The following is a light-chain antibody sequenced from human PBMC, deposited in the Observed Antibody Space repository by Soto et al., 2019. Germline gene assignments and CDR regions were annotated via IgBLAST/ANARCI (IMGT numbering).Light chain of an antibody. Sequence: QSALTQPASVSGSPGQSITISCTGTSSDVGTYNYVSWYQHHPGKAHKLIIYEVSNRPSGVSNRFSGSKSGSTASLTISGLQAEDEADYHCTSYTRDTALVFGTGTKLTVL. J-gene: IGLJ1*01. V-gene: IGLV2-14*01. CDR3: TSYTRDTALV. CDR1: SSDVGTYNY. CDR2: EVS.